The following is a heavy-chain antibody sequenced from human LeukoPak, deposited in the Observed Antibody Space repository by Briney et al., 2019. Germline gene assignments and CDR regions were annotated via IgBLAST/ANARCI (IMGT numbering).Heavy chain of an antibody. V-gene: IGHV4-39*07. J-gene: IGHJ4*02. CDR1: GGSISSGDYY. CDR2: IYHSGST. CDR3: ARSHHIVVVPAAIGY. Sequence: PSQTLSLTCTVSGGSISSGDYYWGWIRQPPGKGLEWIGSIYHSGSTYYNPSLKSRVTISVDTSKNQFSLKLSSVTAADTAVYYCARSHHIVVVPAAIGYWGQGTLVTVSS. D-gene: IGHD2-2*01.